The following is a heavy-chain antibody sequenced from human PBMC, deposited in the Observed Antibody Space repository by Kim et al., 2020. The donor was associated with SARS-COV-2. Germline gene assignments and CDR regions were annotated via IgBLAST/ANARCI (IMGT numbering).Heavy chain of an antibody. D-gene: IGHD1-20*01. CDR3: ARETFITGTVAFDY. CDR1: GGTFSSYA. V-gene: IGHV1-69*13. J-gene: IGHJ4*02. Sequence: SVKVSCKASGGTFSSYAISWVRQAPGQGLEWMGGIIPIFGTANYAQKFQGRVTITADESTSTAYMELSSLRSEDTAVYYCARETFITGTVAFDYWGQGTLVTVSS. CDR2: IIPIFGTA.